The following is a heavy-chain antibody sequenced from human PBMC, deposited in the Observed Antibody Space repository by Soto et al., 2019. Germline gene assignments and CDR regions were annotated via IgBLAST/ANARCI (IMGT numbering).Heavy chain of an antibody. CDR3: ARRAYNCGILTGYRPFGMDV. CDR2: IIPILGIA. Sequence: QVQLVQSGAEVKKPGSSVKVSCKASGGTFSSYTISWVRQAPGQGLEWMGRIIPILGIANYAQKFQGRVTMTADKCTSTAYLGLSSLRSEDTAVYYCARRAYNCGILTGYRPFGMDVWGQGTTVTVSS. D-gene: IGHD3-9*01. J-gene: IGHJ6*02. V-gene: IGHV1-69*02. CDR1: GGTFSSYT.